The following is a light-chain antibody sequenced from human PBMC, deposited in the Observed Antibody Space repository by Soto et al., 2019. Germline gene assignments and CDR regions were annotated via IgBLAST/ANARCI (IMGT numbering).Light chain of an antibody. CDR3: QQYGSSPLT. Sequence: DILLTQSPATLSLSPGERATLTCRASQSVSSFLAWYQQKPGQAPRLLIYGASNRETGIPDRFSGSGSGTEFTLTISRLEPEDFAVYYCQQYGSSPLTFGGGTKV. J-gene: IGKJ4*01. CDR2: GAS. V-gene: IGKV3-20*01. CDR1: QSVSSF.